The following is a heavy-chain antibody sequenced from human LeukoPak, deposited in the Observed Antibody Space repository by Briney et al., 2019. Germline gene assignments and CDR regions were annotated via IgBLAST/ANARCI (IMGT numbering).Heavy chain of an antibody. D-gene: IGHD3-22*01. CDR2: ISGSGGST. CDR3: AKHLDSSGQKFDY. Sequence: QPGGSLRLSCAASGFTFSSYAMNWVRQAPGKGLEWVSAISGSGGSTYYADSVKGRFTISRDNSKNTVYLQMNSLRAEDTAVYYCAKHLDSSGQKFDYWGQGTLVTVSS. J-gene: IGHJ4*02. CDR1: GFTFSSYA. V-gene: IGHV3-23*01.